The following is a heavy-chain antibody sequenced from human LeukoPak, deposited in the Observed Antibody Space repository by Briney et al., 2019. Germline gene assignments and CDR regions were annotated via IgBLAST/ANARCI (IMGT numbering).Heavy chain of an antibody. CDR3: AIGGDSSGYYLGFDY. J-gene: IGHJ4*02. CDR1: GGTLSSYT. V-gene: IGHV1-69*02. D-gene: IGHD3-22*01. Sequence: EASVKVSCKASGGTLSSYTISWVRQAPGQGLEWMGRIIPILGIANYAQKFQGRVTITADKSTSTAYMELSSLRSEDTAVYYCAIGGDSSGYYLGFDYWGQGTLVTVSS. CDR2: IIPILGIA.